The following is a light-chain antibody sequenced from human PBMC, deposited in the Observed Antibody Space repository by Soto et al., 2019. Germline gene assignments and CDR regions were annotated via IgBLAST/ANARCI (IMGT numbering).Light chain of an antibody. J-gene: IGKJ1*01. CDR3: QQYGSSGT. Sequence: EIVLTHSPATLSLSPGERATLSCRASQSVSTYLAWYQQKPGQAPRLLIYDASNRATGIPARFSGSGSGKDFTLTISRLEPEDFAVYYCQQYGSSGTFGQGTKVDIK. CDR2: DAS. CDR1: QSVSTY. V-gene: IGKV3-11*01.